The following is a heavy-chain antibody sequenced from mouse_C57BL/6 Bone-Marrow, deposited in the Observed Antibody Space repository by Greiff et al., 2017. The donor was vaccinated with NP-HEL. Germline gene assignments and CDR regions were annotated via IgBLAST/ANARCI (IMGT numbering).Heavy chain of an antibody. CDR2: IDPSDSYT. J-gene: IGHJ1*03. CDR1: GYTFTSYW. D-gene: IGHD1-1*01. V-gene: IGHV1-69*01. Sequence: QVQLQQPGAELVMPGASVKLSCKASGYTFTSYWMHWVKQRPGQGLEWIGEIDPSDSYTNSNPKFKGTSTLTVDKSSSTAYMQLSSLTSEDSAVYYCARYVTLNYYGSSYWYVDGWGTGTTVTVSS. CDR3: ARYVTLNYYGSSYWYVDG.